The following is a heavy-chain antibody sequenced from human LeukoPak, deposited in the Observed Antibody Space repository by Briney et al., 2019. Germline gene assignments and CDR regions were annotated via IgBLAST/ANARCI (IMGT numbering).Heavy chain of an antibody. CDR1: GGSFSGYY. Sequence: SETLSLTCAVYGGSFSGYYWSWIRQPPGKGLEWIGEINHSGSTNYNPSLKSRVTISVDTSKNQFSLKLSSVTAADTAVYYCARDRYYDFWSGYNDAFDIWGQGTMVTVSS. CDR2: INHSGST. V-gene: IGHV4-34*01. J-gene: IGHJ3*02. CDR3: ARDRYYDFWSGYNDAFDI. D-gene: IGHD3-3*01.